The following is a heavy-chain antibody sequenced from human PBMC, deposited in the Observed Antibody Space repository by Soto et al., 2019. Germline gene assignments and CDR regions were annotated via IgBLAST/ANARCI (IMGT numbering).Heavy chain of an antibody. J-gene: IGHJ4*02. Sequence: EVQLVESGGGLVQPGGSLKLSCAASGFSFSDSAVHWVHQASGKGLEWVGRIRSKPTSYATEYGASVKGRFTISRDDSKKMAYLQMSSLKIEDTAVYYCVGDSTTSDYWGQGTLVTVSS. D-gene: IGHD4-17*01. CDR2: IRSKPTSYAT. CDR3: VGDSTTSDY. CDR1: GFSFSDSA. V-gene: IGHV3-73*01.